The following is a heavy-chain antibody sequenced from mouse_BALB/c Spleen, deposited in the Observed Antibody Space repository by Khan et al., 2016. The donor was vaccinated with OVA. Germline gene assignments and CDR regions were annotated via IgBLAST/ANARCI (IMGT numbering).Heavy chain of an antibody. CDR1: GFAFNSYD. V-gene: IGHV5-9*02. CDR3: TRTSYYGNPWFTY. D-gene: IGHD2-10*01. Sequence: EVELVESGGGLVKPGGSLKLSCEVSGFAFNSYDMSWVRQTPEKRLEWVSTISSTGTYTYYPDSVKGRFTISRDTAMNTLYLQSSRRRSEDTALYYCTRTSYYGNPWFTYWGQGTMVTVSA. J-gene: IGHJ3*01. CDR2: ISSTGTYT.